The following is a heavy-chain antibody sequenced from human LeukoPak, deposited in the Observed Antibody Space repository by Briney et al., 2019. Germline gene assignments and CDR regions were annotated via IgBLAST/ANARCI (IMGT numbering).Heavy chain of an antibody. CDR2: IYYSGST. D-gene: IGHD5-18*01. Sequence: SGTLSLTCTVSGGSISSYYWSWIRQSPGKGLEWVGYIYYSGSTNYNPSLKSRVTISVDTSKNQFSLNLTSETAADTAVYYCARAIYSYGYYYYAMDVWGQGTTVTVSS. CDR3: ARAIYSYGYYYYAMDV. J-gene: IGHJ6*02. V-gene: IGHV4-59*01. CDR1: GGSISSYY.